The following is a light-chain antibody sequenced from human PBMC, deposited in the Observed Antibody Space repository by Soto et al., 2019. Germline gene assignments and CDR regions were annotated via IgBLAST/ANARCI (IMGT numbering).Light chain of an antibody. CDR1: QSVSSN. J-gene: IGKJ4*01. Sequence: IVVTQSAATLSVTPGERATLSCRASQSVSSNLAWYQQKPGQAPRLLIYDSSYRAAGIPARFSGSGSGTDFTLTISSLEPEDFAVYYCQQRVFRVTFGGGTKVDI. CDR2: DSS. V-gene: IGKV3-11*01. CDR3: QQRVFRVT.